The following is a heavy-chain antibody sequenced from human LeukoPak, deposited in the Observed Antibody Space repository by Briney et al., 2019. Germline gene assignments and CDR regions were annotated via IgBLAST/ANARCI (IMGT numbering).Heavy chain of an antibody. D-gene: IGHD3-10*02. Sequence: GGSLRLSCAASGFTFSSYDMNWVRQAPGKGLEWVSYISSSGSTIYYADSVKGRFTISRDNAKNSLYLQMNSLRAEDTAVYYCAELGISMIGGVWGKGTTVTISS. J-gene: IGHJ6*04. CDR3: AELGISMIGGV. CDR2: ISSSGSTI. V-gene: IGHV3-48*03. CDR1: GFTFSSYD.